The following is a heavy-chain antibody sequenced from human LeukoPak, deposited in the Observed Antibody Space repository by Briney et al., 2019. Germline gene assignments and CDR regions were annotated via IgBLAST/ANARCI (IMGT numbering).Heavy chain of an antibody. D-gene: IGHD3-10*01. V-gene: IGHV4-39*07. CDR1: GGSISSSSYY. CDR3: ARVVGITRIDY. J-gene: IGHJ4*02. Sequence: SETLSLTCTVSGGSISSSSYYWGWIRQPPGKGLEWIASIHYSGSTYYNPSLKSRVTISVDTSKNQFSLKLTSVTAADTAVYYCARVVGITRIDYWGQGTLVTVSS. CDR2: IHYSGST.